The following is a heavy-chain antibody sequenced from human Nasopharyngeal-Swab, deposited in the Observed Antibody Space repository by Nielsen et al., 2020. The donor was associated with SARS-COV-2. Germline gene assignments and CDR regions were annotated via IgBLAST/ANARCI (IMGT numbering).Heavy chain of an antibody. CDR3: AIDVHADYGGIDY. Sequence: GESLKISCAASGFTFSNSGMDWVRQAPGKGLEWVAVISYDGSNEYYGDSVKGRFTISRDNSKNTLYLQMNSLRVDDTAVYYCAIDVHADYGGIDYWGQGILVTVSS. J-gene: IGHJ4*02. CDR1: GFTFSNSG. CDR2: ISYDGSNE. D-gene: IGHD4/OR15-4a*01. V-gene: IGHV3-30*03.